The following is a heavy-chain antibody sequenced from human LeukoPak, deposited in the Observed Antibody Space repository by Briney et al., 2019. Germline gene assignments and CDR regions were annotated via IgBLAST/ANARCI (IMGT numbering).Heavy chain of an antibody. D-gene: IGHD3-10*01. J-gene: IGHJ4*02. CDR3: ARDRRWSESWYFDY. CDR2: ISSSGSTI. Sequence: HPGGSLRLSCAASGFTFSSYAMSWVRQAPGKGLEWVSYISSSGSTIYYADSVKGRFTISRDNAKNSLYLQMNSLRAEDTAVYYCARDRRWSESWYFDYWGQGTLVTVSS. CDR1: GFTFSSYA. V-gene: IGHV3-48*04.